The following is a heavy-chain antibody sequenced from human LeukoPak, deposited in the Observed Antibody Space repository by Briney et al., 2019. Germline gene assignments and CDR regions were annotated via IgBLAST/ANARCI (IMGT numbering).Heavy chain of an antibody. V-gene: IGHV4-4*07. D-gene: IGHD2-21*02. CDR1: GGSMRHYY. J-gene: IGHJ2*01. CDR2: IYTTGST. Sequence: SETVSLTCSVSGGSMRHYYWSGMRQPAGKGLEGIGRIYTTGSTNYNPSLKSRVTMSVDTSKNQFSLKLSSVTAADTAVYYCARNCGGDCYGWYFDLWGRGTLVTVSS. CDR3: ARNCGGDCYGWYFDL.